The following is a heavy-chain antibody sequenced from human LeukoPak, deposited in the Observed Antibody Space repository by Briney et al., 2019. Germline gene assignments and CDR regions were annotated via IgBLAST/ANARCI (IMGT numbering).Heavy chain of an antibody. CDR1: GGSISTYY. CDR2: IYYSGST. J-gene: IGHJ3*02. CDR3: ARYHYYDNGDYTSDAFDI. V-gene: IGHV4-59*08. D-gene: IGHD3-22*01. Sequence: SETLSLTCTVSGGSISTYYWSWIRQPPGKGLEWIGYIYYSGSTHYNPSLKSRVTISLDTSKNQFSLKVTSVTAADTAVYYCARYHYYDNGDYTSDAFDIWGQGTMVTVSS.